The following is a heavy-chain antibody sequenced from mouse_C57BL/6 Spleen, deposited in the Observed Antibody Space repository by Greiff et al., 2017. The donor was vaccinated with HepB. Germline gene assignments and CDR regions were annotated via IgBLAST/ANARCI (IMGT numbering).Heavy chain of an antibody. CDR3: ATYYSNYEGVDY. Sequence: QVQLKESGAELVKPGASVKMSCKASGYTFTTYPIEWMKQNHGKSLEWIGNFHPYNDDTKYNEKFKGKATLTVEKSSSTVYLELSRLTSDDSAVYYCATYYSNYEGVDYWGQGTTLTVSS. V-gene: IGHV1-47*01. D-gene: IGHD2-5*01. J-gene: IGHJ2*01. CDR2: FHPYNDDT. CDR1: GYTFTTYP.